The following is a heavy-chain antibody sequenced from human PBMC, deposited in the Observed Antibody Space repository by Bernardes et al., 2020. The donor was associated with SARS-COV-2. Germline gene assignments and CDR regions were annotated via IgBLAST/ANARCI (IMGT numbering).Heavy chain of an antibody. J-gene: IGHJ3*02. Sequence: AAVHVSCKVSVYTLTEFSMHWVRQAPGKGLEGLGGFDPQQHKIMYAQQFQGRVTMTEDTSTDPAYIELRSLRSEDPAVYYCATDDHAGEVFGVVIYALHIWSQGTMVTVYS. CDR2: FDPQQHKI. CDR3: ATDDHAGEVFGVVIYALHI. V-gene: IGHV1-24*01. D-gene: IGHD3-3*01. CDR1: VYTLTEFS.